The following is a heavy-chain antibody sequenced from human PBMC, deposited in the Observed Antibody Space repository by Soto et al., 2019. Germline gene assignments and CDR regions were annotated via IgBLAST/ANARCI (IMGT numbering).Heavy chain of an antibody. CDR2: IKPDNGGT. J-gene: IGHJ4*02. V-gene: IGHV1-2*02. Sequence: QVQLVQSGAEVKKPGASVKVSCKASGYTFTGHYMYWVRQAFGQGLEWMGWIKPDNGGTNYAQKFQGRVIMTTDTSIRTASMELRRLKSDDTTVYYWAREVGRVGYSSAYSDYWGQGSLVTVST. CDR3: AREVGRVGYSSAYSDY. D-gene: IGHD6-25*01. CDR1: GYTFTGHY.